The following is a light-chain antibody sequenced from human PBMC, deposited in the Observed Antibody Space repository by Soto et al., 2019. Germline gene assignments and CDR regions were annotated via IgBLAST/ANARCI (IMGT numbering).Light chain of an antibody. CDR2: EVS. Sequence: QSALTQPPSASGSPGQSVTISCTGTSSDVGVYNYVSWYQQHPGKAHKLMIYEVSKRPSGVPDRFSGSKSGNTASLTVSGLQAEYEADYYCSSYAGPNNPVLFGGGTKLTVL. CDR1: SSDVGVYNY. J-gene: IGLJ2*01. V-gene: IGLV2-8*01. CDR3: SSYAGPNNPVL.